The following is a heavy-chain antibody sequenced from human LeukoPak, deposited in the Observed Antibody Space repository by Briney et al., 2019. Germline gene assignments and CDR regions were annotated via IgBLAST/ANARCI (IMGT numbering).Heavy chain of an antibody. V-gene: IGHV4-38-2*02. CDR2: IYHSGST. Sequence: SETLSLTCTVSGYSISSGYYWGWIRQPPGKGLEWIGSIYHSGSTYYNPSLKSRVTISVDTSKNQFSLKLSSVTAADTAVYYCARGSIAARPDAFDIWGQGTVVTVSS. CDR1: GYSISSGYY. CDR3: ARGSIAARPDAFDI. J-gene: IGHJ3*02. D-gene: IGHD6-6*01.